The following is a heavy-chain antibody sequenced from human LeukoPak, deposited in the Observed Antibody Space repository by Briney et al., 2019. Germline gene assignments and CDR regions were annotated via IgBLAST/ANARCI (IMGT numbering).Heavy chain of an antibody. V-gene: IGHV3-23*01. CDR2: ISGSGGST. CDR3: AKARGSSGWRFDY. D-gene: IGHD6-19*01. J-gene: IGHJ4*02. Sequence: GGSLRLSCAASGFTFSSYAMSWVPQAPGKGLEWVSAISGSGGSTYYADSVKGRFTISRDNSKNTLYLQMNSLRAEDTAVYYCAKARGSSGWRFDYWGQGTLVTVSS. CDR1: GFTFSSYA.